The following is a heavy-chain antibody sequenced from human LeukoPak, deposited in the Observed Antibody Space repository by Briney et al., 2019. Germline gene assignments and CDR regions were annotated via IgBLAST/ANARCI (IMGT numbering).Heavy chain of an antibody. CDR2: IKEDGSED. D-gene: IGHD4-17*01. J-gene: IGHJ4*02. CDR1: GFTFSRAW. CDR3: ATTRYGDYRRFDY. Sequence: GGSLRLSCAASGFTFSRAWMSWVRQAPGKGLEWVANIKEDGSEDYYADSVKGRFAISKDNTKNSLYLQMNSLRAEDTAVYYCATTRYGDYRRFDYWGQGTLVTVSS. V-gene: IGHV3-7*01.